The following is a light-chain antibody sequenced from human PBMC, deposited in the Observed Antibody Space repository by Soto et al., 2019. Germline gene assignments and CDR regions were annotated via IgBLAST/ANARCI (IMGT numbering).Light chain of an antibody. CDR3: PPRRLWPPLT. Sequence: EVVLTQSPATLSLSPGESATLSCRASQSVDIYLAWYQQKPGQAPRLLIYDAYNRATGIPARFSGSGSGTDFTLTISSLGPAHFAVYPGPPRRLWPPLTLGGGTKVETK. V-gene: IGKV3-11*01. J-gene: IGKJ4*01. CDR1: QSVDIY. CDR2: DAY.